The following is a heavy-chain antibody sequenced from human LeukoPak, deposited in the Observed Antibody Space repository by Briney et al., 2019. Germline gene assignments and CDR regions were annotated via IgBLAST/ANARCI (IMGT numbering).Heavy chain of an antibody. J-gene: IGHJ4*02. CDR1: GYTFTEYY. D-gene: IGHD2-2*01. Sequence: ASVKDSRKASGYTFTEYYIHGVRQAPGQGLEWMAWIYPKSGGKYNVQNFRDRITLTRDTSISTAYMELSRLRSDDTAIYYCARANALYCSSTSCLFDYWGQGTLVTVSS. CDR3: ARANALYCSSTSCLFDY. CDR2: IYPKSGGK. V-gene: IGHV1-2*02.